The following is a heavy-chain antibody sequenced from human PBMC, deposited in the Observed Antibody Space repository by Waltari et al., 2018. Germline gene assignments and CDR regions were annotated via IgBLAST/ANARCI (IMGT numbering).Heavy chain of an antibody. V-gene: IGHV4-34*01. CDR2: VNYGGTT. CDR1: GGSLSGYY. D-gene: IGHD6-19*01. CDR3: AKQVAGSGWYLG. Sequence: QVRLQQWGAGLLKPSETLSLTCVVSGGSLSGYYWSWIRQPPGKGLEWIGEVNYGGTTNYTPSLKSRITVSIDPSNNQFSLNLNSVTAADSAVYYCAKQVAGSGWYLGWGQGTLVSVSS. J-gene: IGHJ4*02.